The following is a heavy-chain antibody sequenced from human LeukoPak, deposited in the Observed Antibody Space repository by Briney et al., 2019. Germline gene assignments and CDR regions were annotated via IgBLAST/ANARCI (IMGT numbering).Heavy chain of an antibody. D-gene: IGHD6-19*01. J-gene: IGHJ4*02. V-gene: IGHV4-59*01. CDR2: IYYSGST. CDR3: ARGLEDVDSSGWPYYFDY. Sequence: SETLSLTCTVSGGSISSYYWSWIRQPPGKGLEWIGYIYYSGSTNYNPSLKSRVTISVDTSKNQFSLKLSSVTAADTAVYYCARGLEDVDSSGWPYYFDYWGQGTLVTVSS. CDR1: GGSISSYY.